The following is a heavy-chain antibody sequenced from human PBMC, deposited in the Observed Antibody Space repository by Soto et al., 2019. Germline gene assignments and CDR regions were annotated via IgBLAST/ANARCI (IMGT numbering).Heavy chain of an antibody. V-gene: IGHV1-46*03. CDR1: GYTFTSYY. CDR2: INPSGGST. D-gene: IGHD2-15*01. J-gene: IGHJ5*02. CDR3: ARDPTDCSGGSCYSNWFDP. Sequence: ASVKVSCKASGYTFTSYYMRWVRQAPGQGLEWMGIINPSGGSTSYAQKFQGRVTMTRDTSTSTVYMELSSLRSEDTAVYYCARDPTDCSGGSCYSNWFDPWGQGTLVTVSS.